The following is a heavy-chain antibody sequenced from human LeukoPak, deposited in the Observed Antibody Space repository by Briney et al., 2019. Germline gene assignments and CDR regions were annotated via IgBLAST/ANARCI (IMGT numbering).Heavy chain of an antibody. CDR3: ARDCLGSQFWSGYYLGPDNYFDY. CDR1: GFTFSSYW. D-gene: IGHD3-3*01. J-gene: IGHJ4*02. V-gene: IGHV3-7*01. Sequence: GGSLRLSCAASGFTFSSYWMSWLRQVPGKGLEWVANIKQDGTETHYVDSVKGRFTISRDNAKSSLYLQMNSLRAEDTAVYYCARDCLGSQFWSGYYLGPDNYFDYWGQGSLVTVSS. CDR2: IKQDGTET.